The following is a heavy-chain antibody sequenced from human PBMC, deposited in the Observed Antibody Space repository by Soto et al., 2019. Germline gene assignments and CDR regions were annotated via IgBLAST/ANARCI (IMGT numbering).Heavy chain of an antibody. D-gene: IGHD2-2*01. V-gene: IGHV3-21*01. CDR2: ISSSSSYI. CDR1: GFTFSSYS. CDR3: ARDGAMRDDPYYYYYYGMDV. J-gene: IGHJ6*02. Sequence: EVQLVESGGGLVKPGGSLRLSCAASGFTFSSYSMNWVRQAPGKGLEWVSSISSSSSYIYYADSVKGRFTISRDNATNSLYLQMNSLRAEDTAVYYCARDGAMRDDPYYYYYYGMDVWGQGTTVTVSS.